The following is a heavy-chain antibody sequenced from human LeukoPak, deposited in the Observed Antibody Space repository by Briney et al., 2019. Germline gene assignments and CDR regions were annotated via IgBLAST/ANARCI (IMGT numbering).Heavy chain of an antibody. Sequence: GGSLRLSCAASGFTFSSFSMNWVRQAPGKGLEWVSSISSTSSYIYYADSVKGRFTISRDKDKNSVYLQMNSLRAEDTAVYYCARGGLTTAFDIWGQGTMVTVSS. CDR3: ARGGLTTAFDI. V-gene: IGHV3-21*01. J-gene: IGHJ3*02. D-gene: IGHD4-17*01. CDR1: GFTFSSFS. CDR2: ISSTSSYI.